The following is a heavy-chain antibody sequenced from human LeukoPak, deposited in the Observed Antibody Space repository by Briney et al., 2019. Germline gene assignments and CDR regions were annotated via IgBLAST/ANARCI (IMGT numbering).Heavy chain of an antibody. Sequence: SVKVSCKASGGTFSSYAISWVRQAPGQGLEWMGGIIPIFGTANYAQKFQGRVTITADKSTSTAYMELSSLRSEDTAVYYCAKDGWALVAGYYYYYYYMDVWGKGTTVTISS. CDR3: AKDGWALVAGYYYYYYYMDV. J-gene: IGHJ6*03. V-gene: IGHV1-69*06. CDR1: GGTFSSYA. D-gene: IGHD6-19*01. CDR2: IIPIFGTA.